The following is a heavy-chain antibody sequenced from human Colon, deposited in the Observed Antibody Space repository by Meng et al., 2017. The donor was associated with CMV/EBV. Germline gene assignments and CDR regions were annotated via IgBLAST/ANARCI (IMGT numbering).Heavy chain of an antibody. CDR1: GFVFKYYA. CDR2: IDWNGAIT. J-gene: IGHJ4*02. Sequence: LSCAVSGFVFKYYAMSWVRPVPGKGLEWVAGIDWNGAITNYADSVRGRFTISRDNAKNSLHLQMTSLRAEDTALYYCAKDYMSACDSWGQGTLVTVSS. CDR3: AKDYMSACDS. D-gene: IGHD4/OR15-4a*01. V-gene: IGHV3-20*04.